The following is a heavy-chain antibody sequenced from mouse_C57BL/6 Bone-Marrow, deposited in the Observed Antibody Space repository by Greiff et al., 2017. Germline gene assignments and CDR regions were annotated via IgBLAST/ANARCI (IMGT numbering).Heavy chain of an antibody. CDR2: ISNLAYSI. CDR3: ARQNGYEEPFAY. V-gene: IGHV5-15*01. Sequence: EVQLMESGGGLVQPGGSLKLSCAASGFTFSDYGMAWVRQAPRKGPEWVAFISNLAYSIYYADTVTGRFTISRENAKNTLYLEMSSLRSEDTAMYYCARQNGYEEPFAYWGQGTLVTVSA. CDR1: GFTFSDYG. D-gene: IGHD2-2*01. J-gene: IGHJ3*01.